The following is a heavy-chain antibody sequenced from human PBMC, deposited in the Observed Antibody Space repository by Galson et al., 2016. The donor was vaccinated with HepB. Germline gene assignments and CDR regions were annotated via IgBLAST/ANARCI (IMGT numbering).Heavy chain of an antibody. J-gene: IGHJ2*01. CDR2: IYPGDSDT. V-gene: IGHV5-51*01. CDR3: ARSACSGGACYSFVYFDI. Sequence: QSGAEVKKPGESLKISCTTSGYKFTGKWIGWVRQKPGKGLEWMGIIYPGDSDTRYSPSFQGQVTISADKSTNTAHLQWSSLKASDTATYYCARSACSGGACYSFVYFDIWGRGTTVTVSS. CDR1: GYKFTGKW. D-gene: IGHD2-15*01.